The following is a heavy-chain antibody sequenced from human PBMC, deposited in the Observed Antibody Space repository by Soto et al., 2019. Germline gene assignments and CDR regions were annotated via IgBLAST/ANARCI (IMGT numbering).Heavy chain of an antibody. CDR3: ERESGENWTYEAH. CDR1: GTYISEFS. J-gene: IGHJ1*01. Sequence: QVQQQESGPGLVKPSDTLSLICSVSGTYISEFSWSWIRQPAGTGLEWIGRIHNNGVVHYSLSFRGRATMSIDTSSNHFSLNLQSENAADTAVYYCERESGENWTYEAHWGQGTLVTVSS. CDR2: IHNNGVV. V-gene: IGHV4-4*07. D-gene: IGHD1-7*01.